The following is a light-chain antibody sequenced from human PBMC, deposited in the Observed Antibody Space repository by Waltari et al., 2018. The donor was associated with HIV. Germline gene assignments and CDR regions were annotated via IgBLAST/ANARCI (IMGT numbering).Light chain of an antibody. V-gene: IGKV4-1*01. Sequence: SQSVLYSSNNKNYLAWYQQKPGQPPKLLIYWASTRKSGVPDRFSGSVSGTDFTLTISSLQAEDVAVYYCQQYYSPPWTFGQGTKVEIK. CDR2: WAS. CDR3: QQYYSPPWT. J-gene: IGKJ1*01. CDR1: QSVLYSSNNKNY.